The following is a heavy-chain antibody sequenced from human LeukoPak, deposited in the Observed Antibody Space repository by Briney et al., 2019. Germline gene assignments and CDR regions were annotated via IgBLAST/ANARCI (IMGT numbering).Heavy chain of an antibody. V-gene: IGHV4-34*01. CDR1: GGSFSGYY. Sequence: PSETLSLTCAVYGGSFSGYYWNWIRQPPGKGLEWIGSIYHSGSTYYNPSLKSRVTISVDTSKNQFSLKLSPVTAADTAVYYCASLLLQAGDAYWGQGTLVTVSS. J-gene: IGHJ4*02. D-gene: IGHD1-26*01. CDR2: IYHSGST. CDR3: ASLLLQAGDAY.